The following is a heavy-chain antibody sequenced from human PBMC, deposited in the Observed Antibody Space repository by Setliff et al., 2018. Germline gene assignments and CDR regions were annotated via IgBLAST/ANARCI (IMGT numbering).Heavy chain of an antibody. J-gene: IGHJ6*02. Sequence: SGPTLVNPTQTLTLTCTFSGFSLSTDGVSVGWIRQPPGKALEWLALIYWDDDKRYSPSLKSRLTITKDTSKNQVVLTMTNMDPEDTAVYYCARVSNHYDSSGYAPYYYYGMDVWGQGTTVTVSS. CDR3: ARVSNHYDSSGYAPYYYYGMDV. V-gene: IGHV2-5*02. CDR2: IYWDDDK. CDR1: GFSLSTDGVS. D-gene: IGHD3-22*01.